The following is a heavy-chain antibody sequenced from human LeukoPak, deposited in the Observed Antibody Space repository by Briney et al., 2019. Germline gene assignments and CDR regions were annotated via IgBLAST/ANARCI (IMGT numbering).Heavy chain of an antibody. CDR1: GFTFSSYG. CDR2: IRYDGSNK. V-gene: IGHV3-30*02. CDR3: AKSLHDILTGYYTRAFDI. J-gene: IGHJ3*02. Sequence: GSLRLSCAASGFTFSSYGMHWVRQAPGKGLEWVAFIRYDGSNKYYADSVKGRFTISRDNSKNTLYLQMNSLRAEDTAVYYCAKSLHDILTGYYTRAFDIWGQGTMVTVSS. D-gene: IGHD3-9*01.